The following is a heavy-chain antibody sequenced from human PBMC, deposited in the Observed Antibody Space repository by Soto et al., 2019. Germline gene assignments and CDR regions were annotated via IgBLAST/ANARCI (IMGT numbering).Heavy chain of an antibody. CDR2: INPNSGGT. D-gene: IGHD3-22*01. Sequence: ASVKVSCKASGYTFTGYYMHWVRQAPGQGLEWMGWINPNSGGTNYAQKFQGRVTMTRDTSISTAYMELSRLRSDDTAVYYCAAYYYDSSGYRPDYWGQGTLVTVSS. CDR3: AAYYYDSSGYRPDY. J-gene: IGHJ4*02. CDR1: GYTFTGYY. V-gene: IGHV1-2*02.